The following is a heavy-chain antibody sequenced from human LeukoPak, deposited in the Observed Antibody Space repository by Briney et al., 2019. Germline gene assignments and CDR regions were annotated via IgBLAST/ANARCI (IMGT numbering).Heavy chain of an antibody. J-gene: IGHJ4*02. Sequence: GGSLRLSCAASGFTFRSYSMNWVRQAPGKGLVWVSYISSSSSTIYYADSVKGRFTISRDNAKNSLYVQMNSLRDEDTAVYSCARARYYYDSSGYYFDYWGQGTLVTVSS. D-gene: IGHD3-22*01. V-gene: IGHV3-48*02. CDR2: ISSSSSTI. CDR1: GFTFRSYS. CDR3: ARARYYYDSSGYYFDY.